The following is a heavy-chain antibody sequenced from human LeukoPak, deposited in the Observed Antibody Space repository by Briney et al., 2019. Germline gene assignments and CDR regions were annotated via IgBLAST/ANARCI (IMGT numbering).Heavy chain of an antibody. V-gene: IGHV3-7*01. J-gene: IGHJ4*02. Sequence: QSGGSLRLSCAASGFTFSSYWMSWVRQAPGKGLEWVANIKQDGSEKYYVDSVKGRFTISRDNAKNSLYLQMNSLRAEDTAVYYCARGFGRSGSYCDYWGQGTLVTVSS. CDR1: GFTFSSYW. CDR2: IKQDGSEK. D-gene: IGHD1-26*01. CDR3: ARGFGRSGSYCDY.